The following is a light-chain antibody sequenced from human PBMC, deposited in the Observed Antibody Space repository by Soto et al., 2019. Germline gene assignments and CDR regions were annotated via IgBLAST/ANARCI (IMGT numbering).Light chain of an antibody. CDR1: QSVSSR. Sequence: EIVMTQSPATLSVSPGESATLSCRASQSVSSRLAWYQQKPGQAPRLLIYGASIRATGIPARFSGSGSGTEFTLTISSLQSEDFAVYYCQQYNNWPRTFGQGTKVEIK. CDR2: GAS. J-gene: IGKJ1*01. CDR3: QQYNNWPRT. V-gene: IGKV3-15*01.